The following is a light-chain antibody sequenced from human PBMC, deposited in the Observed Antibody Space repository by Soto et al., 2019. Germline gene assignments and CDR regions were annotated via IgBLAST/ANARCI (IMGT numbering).Light chain of an antibody. CDR3: AACDDILNGDV. CDR2: SNN. V-gene: IGLV1-44*01. J-gene: IGLJ1*01. CDR1: SSNIGSNT. Sequence: QSVLTQPPSASGTPGQRVTISCSGSSSNIGSNTVNWYQQLPGTAPKLLIYSNNQRPSGVPDRFSGSKSGTSASLAISGLQSEDEADYYCAACDDILNGDVFGTGTKLTVL.